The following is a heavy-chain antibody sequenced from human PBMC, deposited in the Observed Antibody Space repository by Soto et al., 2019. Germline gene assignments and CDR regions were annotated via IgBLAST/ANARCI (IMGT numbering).Heavy chain of an antibody. D-gene: IGHD6-19*01. CDR3: ARGKPYSSGWYVSPHYYYGMDV. Sequence: SVKVSCKASGGTFSSYAISWVRQAPGQGLEWMGGIIPIFGTANYAQKFQGRVTITADKSTSTAYMELSSLRSEDTAVYYCARGKPYSSGWYVSPHYYYGMDVWG. CDR1: GGTFSSYA. J-gene: IGHJ6*02. CDR2: IIPIFGTA. V-gene: IGHV1-69*06.